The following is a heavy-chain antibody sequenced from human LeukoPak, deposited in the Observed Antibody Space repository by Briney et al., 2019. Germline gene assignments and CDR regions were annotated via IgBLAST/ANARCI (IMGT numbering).Heavy chain of an antibody. V-gene: IGHV4-61*10. CDR3: ARLVWSGANPPDNWFDP. CDR2: IYYSGST. Sequence: QASETLSLTCTVSGGSISSGSYYWSWIRQPAGKGLEWIGYIYYSGSTNYNPSLKSRVTISVDTSKNQFSLKLSSVTAADTAVYYCARLVWSGANPPDNWFDPWGQGTLVTVSS. CDR1: GGSISSGSYY. D-gene: IGHD3-3*01. J-gene: IGHJ5*02.